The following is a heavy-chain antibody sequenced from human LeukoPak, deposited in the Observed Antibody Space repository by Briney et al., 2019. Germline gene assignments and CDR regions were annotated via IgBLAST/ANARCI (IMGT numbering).Heavy chain of an antibody. D-gene: IGHD1-26*01. CDR2: ISWDGGST. Sequence: GGSLRLSCAASGFTFGDYTMHWVRQAPGKGLEWVSLISWDGGSTYYADSVKGRFTISRDNSKNSLYLQMNSLRTEDTALYYCAKDGEVWDQGAFDIWGQGTMVTVSS. J-gene: IGHJ3*02. V-gene: IGHV3-43*01. CDR1: GFTFGDYT. CDR3: AKDGEVWDQGAFDI.